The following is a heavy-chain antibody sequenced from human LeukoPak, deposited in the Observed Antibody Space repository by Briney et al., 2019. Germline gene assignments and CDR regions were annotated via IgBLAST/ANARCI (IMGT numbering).Heavy chain of an antibody. V-gene: IGHV1-2*02. Sequence: ASVKVSCKVSGYTLTGYYMHWVRQAPGQGLEWMGWINSNSGGTNYAQKFQGRVTMTRDTSISTAYMELSRLRSDDTAVYYCAKRGYDFGDYFDYWGQGTLVTVSS. D-gene: IGHD5-12*01. J-gene: IGHJ4*02. CDR1: GYTLTGYY. CDR3: AKRGYDFGDYFDY. CDR2: INSNSGGT.